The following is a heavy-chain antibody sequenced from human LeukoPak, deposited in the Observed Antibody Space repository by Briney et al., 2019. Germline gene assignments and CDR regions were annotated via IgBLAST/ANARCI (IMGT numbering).Heavy chain of an antibody. D-gene: IGHD5-18*01. J-gene: IGHJ3*02. CDR3: ARAGGYSYQLTEGGDAFDI. CDR2: ISAYKGNT. Sequence: ASVKVSCKASGYTFTSYGITWVRQAPGQGLEWMGWISAYKGNTNYAQKLQGRVTMTTDTSTSTAYMELRSLRSDDTAVYYCARAGGYSYQLTEGGDAFDIWGQGTMVTVSS. V-gene: IGHV1-18*04. CDR1: GYTFTSYG.